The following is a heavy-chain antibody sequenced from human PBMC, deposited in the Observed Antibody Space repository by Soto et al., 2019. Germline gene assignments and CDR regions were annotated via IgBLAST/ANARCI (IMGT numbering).Heavy chain of an antibody. D-gene: IGHD6-19*01. CDR1: GFTFSGSA. J-gene: IGHJ4*02. CDR3: TRISGAGYDY. Sequence: EVQLVESGGGLVQPGGSLKLSCVAPGFTFSGSAMHWVRQASGKGLEWVGRIRSKADNYARASATAMKGRFTISRDDLKKTVYLQMNSLKPEDTAVYYCTRISGAGYDYWGQGTLVTVSS. V-gene: IGHV3-73*02. CDR2: IRSKADNYAR.